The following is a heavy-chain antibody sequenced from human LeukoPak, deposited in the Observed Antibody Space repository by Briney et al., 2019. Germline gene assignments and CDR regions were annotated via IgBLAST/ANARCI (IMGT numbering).Heavy chain of an antibody. CDR3: ARDNRDYYGSGSYYQFDY. CDR1: GGSINSGSYY. D-gene: IGHD3-10*01. Sequence: SSETLSLTCTVSGGSINSGSYYWSWIRQPPGKGLEWIGYIYYSGSTYYNPSLKSRVTVSVDTSKNQFSLKLSSVTAADTAVYYCARDNRDYYGSGSYYQFDYWGQGTLVTVSS. V-gene: IGHV4-30-4*01. CDR2: IYYSGST. J-gene: IGHJ4*02.